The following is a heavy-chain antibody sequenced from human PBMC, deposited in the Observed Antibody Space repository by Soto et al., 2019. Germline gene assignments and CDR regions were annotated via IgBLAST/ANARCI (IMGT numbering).Heavy chain of an antibody. CDR2: IYYSGST. D-gene: IGHD6-13*01. CDR3: ARLLRSESSSWSQLVGYYYYYGMDV. V-gene: IGHV4-39*01. Sequence: QLQLQESGPGLVKPSETLSLTCTVSGGSISSSSYYWGWIRQPPGKGLEWIGGIYYSGSTYYNPSLKSRVTISVDTSKNQFSLKLSSVTAADTAVYYCARLLRSESSSWSQLVGYYYYYGMDVWGQGTTVTVSS. CDR1: GGSISSSSYY. J-gene: IGHJ6*02.